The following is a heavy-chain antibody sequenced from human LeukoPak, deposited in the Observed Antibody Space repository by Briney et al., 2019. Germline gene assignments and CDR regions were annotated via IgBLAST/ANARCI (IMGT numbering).Heavy chain of an antibody. J-gene: IGHJ4*02. D-gene: IGHD2-15*01. CDR1: GFTVSSNY. CDR2: IYSGGST. Sequence: PGGSLRLSCAASGFTVSSNYMSWVRQAPGKGLEWVSVIYSGGSTYYADALKGRFTISRDNSKNTLYLQMNSLRSEDTAAYYCAMLPRGDYWGQGTLVTVSS. CDR3: AMLPRGDY. V-gene: IGHV3-66*01.